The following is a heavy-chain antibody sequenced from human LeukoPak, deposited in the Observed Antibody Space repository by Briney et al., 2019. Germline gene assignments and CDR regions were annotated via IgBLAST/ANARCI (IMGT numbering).Heavy chain of an antibody. CDR3: AKGVSYYGSGSYYNWFDP. V-gene: IGHV3-23*01. D-gene: IGHD3-10*01. CDR1: GFTFSSYA. CDR2: ISGSGGST. Sequence: GGSLRLSCAASGFTFSSYAMSWVRQAPGKGLEWVSAISGSGGSTYYADSVKGRFTISRDNSKNTLYLQMNSLRAEDTAVYYCAKGVSYYGSGSYYNWFDPWGQGTLVTVSS. J-gene: IGHJ5*02.